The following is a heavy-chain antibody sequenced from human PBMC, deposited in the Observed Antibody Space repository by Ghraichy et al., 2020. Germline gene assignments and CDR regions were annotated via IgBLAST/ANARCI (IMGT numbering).Heavy chain of an antibody. D-gene: IGHD1-26*01. CDR2: ISGSGSGVTT. J-gene: IGHJ4*02. CDR3: ATCELLDY. Sequence: GGSLRLSCAASGFTFSNYAMSWVRQRPGKGLEWVSAISGSGSGVTTYYAESVKGRFTISRDNSKNTLYMQMNSLRAEDTAVYYCATCELLDYWGQGTLVTVSS. V-gene: IGHV3-23*01. CDR1: GFTFSNYA.